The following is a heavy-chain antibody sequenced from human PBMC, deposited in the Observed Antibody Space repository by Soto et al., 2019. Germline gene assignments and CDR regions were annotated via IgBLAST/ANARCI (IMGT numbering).Heavy chain of an antibody. CDR2: IIPILDIA. J-gene: IGHJ3*02. CDR3: ATVGGGSI. CDR1: GGTFSSYT. Sequence: QVQLVQSGAEVKKPGSSVKVSCKASGGTFSSYTISWVRQAPVQGLEWMGRIIPILDIANYAQKFQGRVTITADKSTDTAYMELSSLRSEDTAVYYCATVGGGSIWGQGTMVTVSS. D-gene: IGHD2-15*01. V-gene: IGHV1-69*02.